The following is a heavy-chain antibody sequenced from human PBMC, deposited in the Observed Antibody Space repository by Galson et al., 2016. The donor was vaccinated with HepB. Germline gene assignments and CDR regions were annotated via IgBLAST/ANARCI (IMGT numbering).Heavy chain of an antibody. CDR1: GYPFSNYY. D-gene: IGHD6-13*01. CDR2: INPSGGAT. J-gene: IGHJ4*02. CDR3: ARDREQQPAN. Sequence: SVKVSCKASGYPFSNYYMNWVRQAPGQGLEWMGIINPSGGATRYAHKFQDRITITRDTSTSTVYLELSTLRSEDSAVYFCARDREQQPANWGQGTLVTVSS. V-gene: IGHV1-46*01.